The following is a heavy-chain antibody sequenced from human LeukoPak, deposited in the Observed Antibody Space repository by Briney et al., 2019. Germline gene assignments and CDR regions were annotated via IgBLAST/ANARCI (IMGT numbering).Heavy chain of an antibody. CDR1: GFTFSSYW. CDR3: AREDSMITFGGVIVYYFDY. Sequence: GGSLRLSCAASGFTFSSYWMSWVRQAPGKGLEWVANIKQDGSEKYYVDSVKGRFTISRDNAKNSLYLQMNSLRAEDTAVYYCAREDSMITFGGVIVYYFDYWGQGTLVTVSS. D-gene: IGHD3-16*02. CDR2: IKQDGSEK. J-gene: IGHJ4*02. V-gene: IGHV3-7*01.